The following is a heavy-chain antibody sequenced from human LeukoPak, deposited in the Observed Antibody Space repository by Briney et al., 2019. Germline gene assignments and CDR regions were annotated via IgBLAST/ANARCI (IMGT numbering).Heavy chain of an antibody. J-gene: IGHJ6*03. V-gene: IGHV4-34*01. CDR3: ARGRDGYNYYYYYYMDV. CDR1: GFTFADYG. D-gene: IGHD5-24*01. CDR2: INHSGST. Sequence: PGGSLRLSCEASGFTFADYGMSWVRQLPGKGLEWIGEINHSGSTNYNPSLKSRVTISVDTSKNQFSLKLSSVTAADTAVYYCARGRDGYNYYYYYYMDVWGKGTTVTVSS.